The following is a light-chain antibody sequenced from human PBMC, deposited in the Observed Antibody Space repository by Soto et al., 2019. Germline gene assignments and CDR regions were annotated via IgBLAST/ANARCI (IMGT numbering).Light chain of an antibody. CDR1: QSIDNY. J-gene: IGKJ4*01. CDR3: QQSITAPLT. V-gene: IGKV1-39*01. CDR2: SAS. Sequence: DIQMTQSPSSLSASVGDRVTITCRASQSIDNYLNWYQQKSGKAPQLLIYSASHLQSGVPSRCSGGGYGTDFILTISSLQPEDSAIYFCQQSITAPLTFGGGTKVEIK.